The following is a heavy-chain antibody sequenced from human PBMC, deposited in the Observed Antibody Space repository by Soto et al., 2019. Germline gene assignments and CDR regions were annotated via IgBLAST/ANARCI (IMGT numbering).Heavy chain of an antibody. V-gene: IGHV3-7*01. D-gene: IGHD6-19*01. J-gene: IGHJ4*02. CDR2: IKQDGSEN. Sequence: PGESLKISCAASGFTFSNYWMSWVRQAPGEGLEWVANIKQDGSENYYVDSVKGRFTTSRDKTKNSFYLQMNSLRAEDTAVSYCARDHINGWKFDYWGRGALVTV. CDR1: GFTFSNYW. CDR3: ARDHINGWKFDY.